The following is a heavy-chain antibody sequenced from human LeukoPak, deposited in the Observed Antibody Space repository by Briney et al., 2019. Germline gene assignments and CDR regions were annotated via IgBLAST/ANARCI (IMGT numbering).Heavy chain of an antibody. CDR2: ISDGGGST. CDR3: AKSPGSGWSVNYFDY. CDR1: GFTFSNCA. Sequence: GGSLRLSCAASGFTFSNCAMNWVRQAPGKGLEWVSTISDGGGSTDSADSVKGRFTISRDNSKNTLYLQMNSLRGEDTAVYYCAKSPGSGWSVNYFDYWGQGTLVTVSS. J-gene: IGHJ4*02. V-gene: IGHV3-23*01. D-gene: IGHD6-19*01.